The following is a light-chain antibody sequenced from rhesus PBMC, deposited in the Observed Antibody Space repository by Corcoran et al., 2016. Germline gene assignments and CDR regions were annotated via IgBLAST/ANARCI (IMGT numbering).Light chain of an antibody. CDR1: QSVGSY. J-gene: IGKJ1*01. CDR3: QQSSNLWT. CDR2: GPS. V-gene: IGKV3-24*04. Sequence: EPVVTQSPATLALSPGERATLSCRASQSVGSYLAWYPQKPGQAPRLLIYGPSQRATSLPDRFSGRGSGTDFTLTISSLEHEDVGIYYCQQSSNLWTFGQGTKVEVK.